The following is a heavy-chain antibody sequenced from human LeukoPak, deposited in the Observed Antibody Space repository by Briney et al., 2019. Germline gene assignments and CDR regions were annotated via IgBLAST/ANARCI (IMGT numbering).Heavy chain of an antibody. V-gene: IGHV3-66*01. CDR1: GFTVSSNY. CDR3: VRDALGESGAGGP. J-gene: IGHJ5*02. CDR2: IYSGGST. D-gene: IGHD3-10*01. Sequence: GGSLRLSCAASGFTVSSNYMSWVRQAPGKGLEWVSVIYSGGSTYYVDSVKGRFTISRDNAKNSVSLQMNSLRGEDTAVYHCVRDALGESGAGGPWGLGTLVTVSS.